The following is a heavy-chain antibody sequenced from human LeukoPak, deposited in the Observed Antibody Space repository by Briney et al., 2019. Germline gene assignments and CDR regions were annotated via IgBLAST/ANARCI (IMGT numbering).Heavy chain of an antibody. V-gene: IGHV3-53*04. J-gene: IGHJ4*02. CDR2: LYSVGGT. CDR1: GFNVSSNY. CDR3: ARGAYGGPFDC. D-gene: IGHD4/OR15-4a*01. Sequence: PGGSLRLSCAASGFNVSSNYMSWVRQAPGTGLEWASVLYSVGGTYYADSVQGRFTISRHNSRNTLYLQLNSLRPEDTAVYYCARGAYGGPFDCWGQGTLVAVSS.